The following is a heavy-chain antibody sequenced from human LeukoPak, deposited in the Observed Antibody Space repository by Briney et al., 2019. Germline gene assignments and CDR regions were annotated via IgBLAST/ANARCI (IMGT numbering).Heavy chain of an antibody. CDR3: ARVKIFGVVIIDY. Sequence: ASVKVSCKTSGGTFSNYPISWVRQAPGQGLEWMGWISAYNGNTNYAQKLQGRVAMTTDTSTSTAYMELRSLRSDDTAVYYCARVKIFGVVIIDYWGQGTLVTVSS. CDR1: GGTFSNYP. CDR2: ISAYNGNT. V-gene: IGHV1-18*01. J-gene: IGHJ4*02. D-gene: IGHD3-3*01.